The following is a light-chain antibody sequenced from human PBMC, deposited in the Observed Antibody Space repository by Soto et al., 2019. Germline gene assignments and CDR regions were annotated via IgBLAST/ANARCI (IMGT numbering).Light chain of an antibody. CDR3: LQDINYTWT. Sequence: DIHMTQSPSTLSASVGHIFTITCRASQLISSWLAWYQQKPGKAPKLLIYKASRLERGVPSRFSGSGSGTDFTLAISSLQPEDSATYYCLQDINYTWTFGHGTKVDIK. J-gene: IGKJ1*01. V-gene: IGKV1-5*03. CDR1: QLISSW. CDR2: KAS.